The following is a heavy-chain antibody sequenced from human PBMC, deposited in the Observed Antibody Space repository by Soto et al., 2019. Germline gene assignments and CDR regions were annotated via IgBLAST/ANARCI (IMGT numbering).Heavy chain of an antibody. D-gene: IGHD1-26*01. Sequence: EVQLVESGVGLVQPGWSLRLSCAASGFTFISSSMNWVRPAPGKGLERVSYISSSSSTIYYADSVKGRFTISRDNAKSSLYLQMHSLRDEDTAVYYCARDSIYRGSYDVVQGSFDYWGQGTLVTVSS. CDR1: GFTFISSS. J-gene: IGHJ4*02. V-gene: IGHV3-48*02. CDR3: ARDSIYRGSYDVVQGSFDY. CDR2: ISSSSSTI.